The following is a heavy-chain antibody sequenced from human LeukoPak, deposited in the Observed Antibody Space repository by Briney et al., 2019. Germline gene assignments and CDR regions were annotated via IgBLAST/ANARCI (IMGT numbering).Heavy chain of an antibody. Sequence: GGSQRLSCAASGFTVSGNYMSWVRQAPAKGLDWVSVIYSGDSTYYADSVKGRFTISRDTSKNILYLQMNSLRAEDTAVYYCARADWQWLPNYWGQGTLVTVSS. D-gene: IGHD6-19*01. CDR2: IYSGDST. V-gene: IGHV3-53*01. CDR3: ARADWQWLPNY. CDR1: GFTVSGNY. J-gene: IGHJ4*02.